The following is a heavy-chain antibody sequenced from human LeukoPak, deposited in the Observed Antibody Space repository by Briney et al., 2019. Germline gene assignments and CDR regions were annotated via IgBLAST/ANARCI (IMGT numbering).Heavy chain of an antibody. CDR2: ISSSSSYI. CDR1: GFTFSSYS. CDR3: ASSGDRSDYYYGMDV. J-gene: IGHJ6*04. D-gene: IGHD6-19*01. Sequence: GGSLRLSCVASGFTFSSYSMNWVRQAPGKGLEWVSSISSSSSYIYYADSVKGRFTISRDNAKNSLYLQMNSLRAEDTAVYYCASSGDRSDYYYGMDVWGKGTTVTVSS. V-gene: IGHV3-21*01.